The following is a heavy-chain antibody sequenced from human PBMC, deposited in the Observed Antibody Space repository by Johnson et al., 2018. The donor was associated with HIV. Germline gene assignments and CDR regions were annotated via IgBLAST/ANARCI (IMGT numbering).Heavy chain of an antibody. J-gene: IGHJ3*01. CDR2: IRNKPSSYST. CDR1: GFSFSDHF. Sequence: VQLVESGGGLVQPGGSLRLSCVGSGFSFSDHFMDWVRQDPGKGLEWVGRIRNKPSSYSTEYAASVKGRFTVSRDDSKNSVYLQMSSLKTEDTAVYYCTRDRDGVGVSWGQGTMVTVSS. V-gene: IGHV3-72*01. CDR3: TRDRDGVGVS. D-gene: IGHD3-10*01.